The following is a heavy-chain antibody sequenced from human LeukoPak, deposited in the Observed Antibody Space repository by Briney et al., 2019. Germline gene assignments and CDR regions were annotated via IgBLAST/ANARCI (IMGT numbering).Heavy chain of an antibody. V-gene: IGHV1-2*02. CDR2: INPNSGGT. CDR3: ARDGMGATREFDY. CDR1: GYTFTGYY. Sequence: ASVKVSCKASGYTFTGYYMHWVRQAPGQGLEWMGWINPNSGGTNYAQKFQGRVTMTRDTSISTAYMELSRLRSDDTAVYYCARDGMGATREFDYWSQGTLVTVSS. D-gene: IGHD1-26*01. J-gene: IGHJ4*02.